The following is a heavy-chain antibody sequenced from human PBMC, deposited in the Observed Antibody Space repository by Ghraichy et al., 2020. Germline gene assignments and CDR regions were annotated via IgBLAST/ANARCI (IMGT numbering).Heavy chain of an antibody. J-gene: IGHJ4*03. V-gene: IGHV3-15*01. CDR2: IKSAPYGGTT. CDR3: TTLSTHVSYCVGGICYFDY. D-gene: IGHD2-21*01. Sequence: GGSLRLSCVGSGFTLSNAWMNWVRQAPGKGPEWVGRIKSAPYGGTTDFAAPVKGRFSISRDDSKNTLYLHMHGLKAEDTAVYYCTTLSTHVSYCVGGICYFDYWGQGALVTVSS. CDR1: GFTLSNAW.